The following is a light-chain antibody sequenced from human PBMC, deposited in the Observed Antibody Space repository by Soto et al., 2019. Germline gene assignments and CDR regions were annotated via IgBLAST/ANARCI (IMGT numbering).Light chain of an antibody. CDR1: SSDVGKYDY. CDR2: EVS. Sequence: QSVLTQPPSASGSPGQSVTISCTGTSSDVGKYDYVSWFQHHPGKAPKLIIYEVSKRPSGVPDRFSGSKSGNTASLTISGLQAEDEADYFCSSYSISTAYLFGTGTKVTVL. J-gene: IGLJ1*01. V-gene: IGLV2-8*01. CDR3: SSYSISTAYL.